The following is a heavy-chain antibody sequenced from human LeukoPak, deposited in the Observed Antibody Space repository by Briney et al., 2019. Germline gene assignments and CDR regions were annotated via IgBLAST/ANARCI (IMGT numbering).Heavy chain of an antibody. CDR3: TKELHVAVAVADHYYFYMHV. J-gene: IGHJ6*03. CDR2: INGGGNTT. D-gene: IGHD6-19*01. CDR1: GFAFSSFA. V-gene: IGHV3-23*01. Sequence: GGSLSLSCAASGFAFSSFAMGWVRQSPGKGLEWLSTINGGGNTTFYSDSVRGRFTISRDNSKNTLYLHMDSLRPDDTAIYYCTKELHVAVAVADHYYFYMHVWGRGTAVSVSS.